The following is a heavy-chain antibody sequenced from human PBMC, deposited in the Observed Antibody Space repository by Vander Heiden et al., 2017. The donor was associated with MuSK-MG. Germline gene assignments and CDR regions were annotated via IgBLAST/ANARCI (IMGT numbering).Heavy chain of an antibody. J-gene: IGHJ4*02. D-gene: IGHD4-17*01. CDR1: GGPISSSRYS. Sequence: QLQLQESGPGLVKPSETLSLPCTVAGGPISSSRYSLGWLRQPPGKGREWIGNIYYSGNTYDSPSLKSRVTMSVDTSKNQCSLKVSSVTAADTAVYYCARLDYGDHYYFDYWGQGTLVTVSS. V-gene: IGHV4-39*01. CDR3: ARLDYGDHYYFDY. CDR2: IYYSGNT.